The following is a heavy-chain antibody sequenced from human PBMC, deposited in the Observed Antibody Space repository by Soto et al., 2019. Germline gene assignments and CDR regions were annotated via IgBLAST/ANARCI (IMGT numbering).Heavy chain of an antibody. V-gene: IGHV4-34*01. D-gene: IGHD7-27*01. Sequence: QVQLQQWGAGLLKPSETLALTCAVYGGSFSGYYWCWIRQPPGKGLEWFGEINHSGSTNYNPSLKSRVTISGDTSKNQFSLKLSSVTAADTAVYYCARGWGRIFDYWGQGSLVTVSS. CDR1: GGSFSGYY. CDR2: INHSGST. J-gene: IGHJ4*02. CDR3: ARGWGRIFDY.